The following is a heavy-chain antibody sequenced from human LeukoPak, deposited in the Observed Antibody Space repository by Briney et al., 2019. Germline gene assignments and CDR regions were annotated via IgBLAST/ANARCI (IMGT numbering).Heavy chain of an antibody. D-gene: IGHD6-19*01. CDR1: GFSFSNYA. J-gene: IGHJ6*01. CDR2: ISGSGDST. CDR3: ARDFSDGGWPSMDV. Sequence: GGSLRLSCAASGFSFSNYAMTWVRQAPGKGLEWVSTISGSGDSTYYADSVKGRFTISRDNAKNSLYLQMNSLRDEDTAVYYCARDFSDGGWPSMDVWGQETAVIVFS. V-gene: IGHV3-23*01.